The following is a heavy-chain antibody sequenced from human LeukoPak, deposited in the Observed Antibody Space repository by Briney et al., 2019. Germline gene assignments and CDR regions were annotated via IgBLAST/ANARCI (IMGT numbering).Heavy chain of an antibody. Sequence: PGGSLRLSCAASGFTFSSYSMNWVRQPPGKGLEWVSSISSSSTYIYYADSVKGRFTISRDNAKNSLYLQMNSLRAEDTAVYYCARDLVADAFDIWGQGTMVTVSS. D-gene: IGHD2-15*01. CDR3: ARDLVADAFDI. J-gene: IGHJ3*02. V-gene: IGHV3-21*01. CDR1: GFTFSSYS. CDR2: ISSSSTYI.